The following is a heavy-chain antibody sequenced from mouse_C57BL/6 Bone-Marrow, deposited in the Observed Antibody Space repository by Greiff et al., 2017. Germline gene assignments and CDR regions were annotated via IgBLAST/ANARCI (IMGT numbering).Heavy chain of an antibody. CDR3: GRYGGSRGYFDV. Sequence: DVQLQESGGGLVQPGGSLSFSCAASGFTFTDYYMSWVRQPPGKALEWLGFIRNKANVYTSESSASVKGRFTISRANSQSILYLQMNALRAEDSATYYCGRYGGSRGYFDVWGTGSTVTVSS. CDR2: IRNKANVYTS. J-gene: IGHJ1*03. V-gene: IGHV7-3*01. CDR1: GFTFTDYY.